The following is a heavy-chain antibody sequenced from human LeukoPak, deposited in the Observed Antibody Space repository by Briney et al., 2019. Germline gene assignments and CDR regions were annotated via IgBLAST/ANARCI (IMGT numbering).Heavy chain of an antibody. CDR2: IYSGGST. D-gene: IGHD5-24*01. J-gene: IGHJ4*02. CDR3: ARVQRDGYNRGFDY. V-gene: IGHV3-53*01. Sequence: GGSLRLSCAASGFTVSSNYMSWVRQAPGKGLEWVSLIYSGGSTYYADSVKGRFTISRDNSKNTLYLQMNSLRAEDTAVYYCARVQRDGYNRGFDYWGQGTLVTVSS. CDR1: GFTVSSNY.